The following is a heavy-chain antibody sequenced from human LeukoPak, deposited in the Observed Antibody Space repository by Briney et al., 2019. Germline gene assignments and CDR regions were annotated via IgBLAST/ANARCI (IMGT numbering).Heavy chain of an antibody. J-gene: IGHJ4*02. CDR2: IYYSGST. V-gene: IGHV4-39*01. CDR3: ARQRRYYDGSGYPSPYYFDY. Sequence: SETLSLTCTVSGGSISSSSYYWGWIRQPPGKGLEWIGSIYYSGSTYYNPSLKSRVTISVDTSKNQFSLKLSSVTAADTAVYYCARQRRYYDGSGYPSPYYFDYWGQGTLVTVSS. D-gene: IGHD3-22*01. CDR1: GGSISSSSYY.